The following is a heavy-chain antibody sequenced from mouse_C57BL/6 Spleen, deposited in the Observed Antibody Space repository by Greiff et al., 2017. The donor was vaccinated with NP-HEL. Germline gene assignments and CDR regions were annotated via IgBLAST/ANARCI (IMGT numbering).Heavy chain of an antibody. D-gene: IGHD3-1*01. V-gene: IGHV1-76*01. J-gene: IGHJ1*03. CDR1: GYTFTDYY. CDR3: ARGQLGYFDV. CDR2: IYPGSGNT. Sequence: QVQLQQSGAELVRPGASVKLSCKASGYTFTDYYINWVKQRPGQGLEWIARIYPGSGNTYYNEKFKGKATLTAEKSSSTAYMQLSSLTSEDSAVYFCARGQLGYFDVWGTGTTVTVSS.